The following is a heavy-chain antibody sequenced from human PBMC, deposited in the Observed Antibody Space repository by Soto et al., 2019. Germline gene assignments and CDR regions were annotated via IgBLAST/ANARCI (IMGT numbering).Heavy chain of an antibody. V-gene: IGHV4-39*01. CDR2: IYYSGST. Sequence: QLQLQESGPGLVKPSETLSLTCTVSGGSISSSSYYWGWIRQPPGKGLEWIGSIYYSGSTYYNPSLKSRVTISVDTSKNQFSLKLSSVTAADTAVYYCASPRIQLWSRQNYYYYGMDVWGQGTTVTVSS. D-gene: IGHD5-18*01. CDR3: ASPRIQLWSRQNYYYYGMDV. J-gene: IGHJ6*02. CDR1: GGSISSSSYY.